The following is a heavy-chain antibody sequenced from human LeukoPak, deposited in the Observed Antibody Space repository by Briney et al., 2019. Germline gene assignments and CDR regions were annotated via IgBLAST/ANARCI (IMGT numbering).Heavy chain of an antibody. CDR2: IYHSGST. CDR1: GGSISSGGYS. CDR3: ARGLPSWFDP. Sequence: SQTLSLTCAVSGGSISSGGYSWSWIRQPPGKGLEWIGYIYHSGSTYYNPSLKSRVTISVDRSKNQFSLKLSSVTPADTAVYYCARGLPSWFDPWGQGTLVTVSS. J-gene: IGHJ5*02. V-gene: IGHV4-30-2*01.